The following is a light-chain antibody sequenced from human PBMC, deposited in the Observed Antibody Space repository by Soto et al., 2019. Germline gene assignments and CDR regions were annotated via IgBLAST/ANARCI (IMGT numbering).Light chain of an antibody. V-gene: IGKV4-1*01. CDR1: QTVLHGSNY. CDR3: QQYYTTPVT. Sequence: DIVMTQSPDSLSVSLGERATINCKSGQTVLHGSNYLAWYQQRAGQPPKLLIYWASTRESGVPDRFSGSGSGTDFTLTISSLQAEDVAVYYCQQYYTTPVTFGQGTKVEI. CDR2: WAS. J-gene: IGKJ1*01.